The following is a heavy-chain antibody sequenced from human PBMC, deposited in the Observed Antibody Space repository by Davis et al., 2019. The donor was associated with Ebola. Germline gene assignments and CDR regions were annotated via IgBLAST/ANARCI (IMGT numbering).Heavy chain of an antibody. CDR1: GGSISSYY. CDR3: ARGGYSSGWYVSLDY. V-gene: IGHV4-59*01. D-gene: IGHD6-19*01. CDR2: IYYSGST. Sequence: MPSETLSLTCTVSGGSISSYYWSWIRQPPGKGLEWIGYIYYSGSTNYNPSLKSRVTISVDTSKNQFSLKLSSVTAADTAVYYCARGGYSSGWYVSLDYWGQGTLVTVSS. J-gene: IGHJ4*02.